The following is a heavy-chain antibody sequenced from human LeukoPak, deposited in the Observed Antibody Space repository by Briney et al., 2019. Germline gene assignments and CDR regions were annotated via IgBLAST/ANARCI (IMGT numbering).Heavy chain of an antibody. D-gene: IGHD3-22*01. J-gene: IGHJ3*02. CDR3: ARGHFYDSSDYHDTFDI. Sequence: ASVKVSCKASGYTFTNYYMHWVRQAPRQGLDWMGIINPSGGSTSYAPKFQGRVTMTRDMSTTTVYMELSSLRSEDTAVYYCARGHFYDSSDYHDTFDIWGQGTMVTVSS. V-gene: IGHV1-46*01. CDR1: GYTFTNYY. CDR2: INPSGGST.